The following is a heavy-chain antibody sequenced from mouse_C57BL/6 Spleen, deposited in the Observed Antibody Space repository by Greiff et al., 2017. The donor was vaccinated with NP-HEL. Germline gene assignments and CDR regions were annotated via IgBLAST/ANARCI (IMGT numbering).Heavy chain of an antibody. V-gene: IGHV1-52*01. Sequence: QVQLQQPGAELVRPGSSVKLSCKASGYTFTSYWMHWVKQRPIQGLEWIGNIDPSDSETHYNQKFKDKATLTVDKSSSTAYMQLSSLTSEDSAVYYCARRDYGSSYEDWLAYWGQGTLVTVSA. CDR1: GYTFTSYW. D-gene: IGHD1-1*01. CDR3: ARRDYGSSYEDWLAY. J-gene: IGHJ3*01. CDR2: IDPSDSET.